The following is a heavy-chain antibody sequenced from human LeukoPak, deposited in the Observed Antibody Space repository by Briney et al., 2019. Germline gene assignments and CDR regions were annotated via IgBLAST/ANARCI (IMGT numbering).Heavy chain of an antibody. J-gene: IGHJ4*02. D-gene: IGHD4-17*01. CDR3: AKDYGDYIGNFDY. CDR2: IYHSGST. CDR1: GGSISSSNW. Sequence: SETLSLTCAVSGGSISSSNWWSWVRQPPGKGLEWIGEIYHSGSTNYNPSLKSRVTVSVDKSKNQFSLKLSSVTAADTAVYYCAKDYGDYIGNFDYWGQGTLVTVSS. V-gene: IGHV4-4*02.